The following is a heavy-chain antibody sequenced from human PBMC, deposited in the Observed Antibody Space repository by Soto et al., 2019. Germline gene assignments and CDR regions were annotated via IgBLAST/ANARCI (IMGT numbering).Heavy chain of an antibody. CDR1: GYSFTSYW. V-gene: IGHV5-51*01. J-gene: IGHJ4*02. Sequence: PGESLKISCKGSGYSFTSYWIGWVRQVPGIGLEWMGIIHPGASETRYSPSFQGQVTISADKSISTAYLQWSSLKASDTALHHCAKVSPEINWNDFDYWGQGTPVTVSS. CDR3: AKVSPEINWNDFDY. D-gene: IGHD1-1*01. CDR2: IHPGASET.